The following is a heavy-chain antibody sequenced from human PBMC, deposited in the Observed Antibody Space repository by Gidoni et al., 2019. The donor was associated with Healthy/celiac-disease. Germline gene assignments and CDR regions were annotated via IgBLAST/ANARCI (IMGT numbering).Heavy chain of an antibody. CDR1: GFTFSSYS. CDR3: ARGRFLEWLYNPFDWFDP. D-gene: IGHD3-3*01. J-gene: IGHJ5*02. V-gene: IGHV3-21*01. Sequence: EVQLVESGGGLVKPGGSLRLSCASSGFTFSSYSMNWVRQAPGKGLEWVSSISSSSSYIYYADSVKGRFTISRDNAKNSLYLQMNSLRAEDTAVYYCARGRFLEWLYNPFDWFDPWGQGTLVTVSS. CDR2: ISSSSSYI.